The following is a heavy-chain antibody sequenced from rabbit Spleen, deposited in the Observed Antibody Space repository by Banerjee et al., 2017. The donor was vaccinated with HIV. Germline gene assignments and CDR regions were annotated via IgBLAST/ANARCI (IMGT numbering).Heavy chain of an antibody. CDR3: ARDTSSSFSSYGMDL. CDR2: IYTDNIKT. D-gene: IGHD1-1*01. J-gene: IGHJ6*01. Sequence: QSLEESGGDLVKPGASLKLSCTASGFSFSNKAVMCWVRQAPGKGLEWIGCIYTDNIKTYYASWAKGRFTISKTSSTTVTLQMTSLTAADTATYFCARDTSSSFSSYGMDLWGQGTLVTVS. V-gene: IGHV1S40*01. CDR1: GFSFSNKAV.